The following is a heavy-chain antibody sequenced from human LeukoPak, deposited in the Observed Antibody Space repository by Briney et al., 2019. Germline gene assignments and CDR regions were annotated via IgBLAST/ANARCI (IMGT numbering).Heavy chain of an antibody. CDR2: IYTSGST. CDR3: ARDYYYYGMDV. V-gene: IGHV4-4*07. CDR1: GGSISSYY. Sequence: SETLSLTCIVSGGSISSYYWSWIRQPAGKGLEWIGRIYTSGSTNYNPSLKSRVTISVDTSKNQFSLKLSSVTAAGTAVYYCARDYYYYGMDVWGQGTTVTASS. J-gene: IGHJ6*02.